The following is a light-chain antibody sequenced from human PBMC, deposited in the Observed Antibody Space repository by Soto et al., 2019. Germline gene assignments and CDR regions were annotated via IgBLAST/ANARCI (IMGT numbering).Light chain of an antibody. V-gene: IGLV2-14*03. CDR2: DVS. CDR1: SSDVGGYNY. Sequence: QSVLTQPASVSGSPGQSITISCTGTSSDVGGYNYVSWYQQHPGKAPKLMIFDVSNRPSGVSNRFSGSKSGNTASLTVSGLQAEDEADYYCSSHTSSSTLVFGGGTKLPVL. J-gene: IGLJ2*01. CDR3: SSHTSSSTLV.